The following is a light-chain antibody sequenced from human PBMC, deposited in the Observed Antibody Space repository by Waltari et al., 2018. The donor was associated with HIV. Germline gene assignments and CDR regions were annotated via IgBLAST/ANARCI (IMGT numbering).Light chain of an antibody. J-gene: IGLJ2*01. CDR1: SSNLGNNY. CDR2: DNN. V-gene: IGLV1-51*01. Sequence: QSVLTQPPSVSAAPGQKVTIPCPGSSSNLGNNYISWYQQPPGTAPKLLIYDNNKRPSGIPDRFSGSKSGTSATLGITGLQTGDEADYYCGTWDSSLSAVVFGGGTKLTVL. CDR3: GTWDSSLSAVV.